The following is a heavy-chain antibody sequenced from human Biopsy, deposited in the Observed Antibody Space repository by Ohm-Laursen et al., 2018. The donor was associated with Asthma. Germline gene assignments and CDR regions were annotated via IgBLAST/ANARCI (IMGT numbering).Heavy chain of an antibody. CDR1: GGTFSRYA. J-gene: IGHJ5*02. CDR2: IRPHTGDT. CDR3: ARDPGGFDP. D-gene: IGHD3-10*01. Sequence: GASVKVSCKASGGTFSRYAISWGRQAPGQGLEWMGWIRPHTGDTNYAQMLRGRVTMTTDTSTSTAYMELRGLRSDDTAVYYCARDPGGFDPWGQGSLVLVSS. V-gene: IGHV1-18*01.